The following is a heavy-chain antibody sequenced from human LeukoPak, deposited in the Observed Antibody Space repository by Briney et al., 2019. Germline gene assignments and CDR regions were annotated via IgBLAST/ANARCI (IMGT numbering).Heavy chain of an antibody. V-gene: IGHV4-59*01. CDR1: GGSISSYY. CDR3: AREVGDGMDV. J-gene: IGHJ6*04. CDR2: IYYSGST. D-gene: IGHD1-26*01. Sequence: SETLSLTCTVSGGSISSYYWSWIRQPPGKGLEWIGYIYYSGSTNYNPSLKSRVTISVDTSKNQFSLKLSSVTAADTDVYYCAREVGDGMDVWGKGTTVTVSS.